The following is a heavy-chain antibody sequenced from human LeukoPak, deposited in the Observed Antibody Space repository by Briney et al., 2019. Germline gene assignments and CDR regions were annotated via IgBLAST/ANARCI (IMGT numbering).Heavy chain of an antibody. D-gene: IGHD3-3*01. V-gene: IGHV3-30*02. CDR1: GFTFSSYG. Sequence: GGSLRLSCAASGFTFSSYGMHWVRQAPGKGLEWVAFIRYDGSNKYYADSVKGRFTISRDNSKNTLYLQMNSLRAEDTAVYYCARYDLWSGYYQYYFDYWRQGPLVTVSS. CDR3: ARYDLWSGYYQYYFDY. CDR2: IRYDGSNK. J-gene: IGHJ4*02.